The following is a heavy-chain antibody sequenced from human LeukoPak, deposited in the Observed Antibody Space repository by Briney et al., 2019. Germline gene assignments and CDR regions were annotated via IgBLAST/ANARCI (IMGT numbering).Heavy chain of an antibody. J-gene: IGHJ6*03. CDR3: ARVKGVGARFYYYYMDV. V-gene: IGHV4-38-2*02. CDR2: INYSGRP. CDR1: GYSIGSGYD. Sequence: PSETLSLTCSVSGYSIGSGYDWAWIRQPPGKGLEWIGSINYSGRPYYNPSLKSRVTISVDTSKNQFSLKLSSVTAADTAVYYCARVKGVGARFYYYYMDVWGKGTTVTVSS. D-gene: IGHD1-26*01.